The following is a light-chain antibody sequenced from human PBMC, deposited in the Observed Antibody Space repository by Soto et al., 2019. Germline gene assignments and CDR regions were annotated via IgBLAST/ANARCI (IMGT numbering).Light chain of an antibody. V-gene: IGLV2-23*01. CDR3: CSYAGDKTYG. Sequence: QSVLTQLASVSGSPGQSITISCTVTGSDVRTYNLVSWYQQHPGKVPKLIIYEASKRPSGVSNRFSGSQPGNTASLTVSGLQAEEEADYYCCSYAGDKTYGFGSGTKPPS. CDR1: GSDVRTYNL. CDR2: EAS. J-gene: IGLJ1*01.